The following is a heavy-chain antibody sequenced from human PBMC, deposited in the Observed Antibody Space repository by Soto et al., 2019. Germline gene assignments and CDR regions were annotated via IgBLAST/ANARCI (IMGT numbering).Heavy chain of an antibody. CDR2: IIPIFGTA. Sequence: ASVKVSCKASGGTFSSYAISWVRQAPGQGLEWMGGIIPIFGTANYAQKFQGSVTITADESTSTAYMELGSLRSEDTAVYYCAREADTGYSSSWYSKGSWFDPWGQGTLVTVSS. CDR1: GGTFSSYA. CDR3: AREADTGYSSSWYSKGSWFDP. D-gene: IGHD6-13*01. V-gene: IGHV1-69*13. J-gene: IGHJ5*02.